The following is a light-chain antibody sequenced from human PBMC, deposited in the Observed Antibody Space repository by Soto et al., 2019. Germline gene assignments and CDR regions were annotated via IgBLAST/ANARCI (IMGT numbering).Light chain of an antibody. CDR1: SSDVGAYKH. V-gene: IGLV2-14*01. Sequence: ALTQPASVSGSPGQSITLSCTGSSSDVGAYKHVAWYQHHPGKAPKLLIYEVTDRPSGISKRFSGSKSGNTASLTISGLQPEDEADYYCFSYRSRFSSVFGTGTKVTVL. CDR2: EVT. J-gene: IGLJ1*01. CDR3: FSYRSRFSSV.